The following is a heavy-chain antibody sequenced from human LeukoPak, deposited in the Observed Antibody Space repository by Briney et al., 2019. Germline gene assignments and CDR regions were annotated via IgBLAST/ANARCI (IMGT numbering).Heavy chain of an antibody. CDR3: ARGAYGGPFDC. CDR1: GFNVSSNY. V-gene: IGHV3-53*04. D-gene: IGHD4/OR15-4a*01. J-gene: IGHJ4*02. CDR2: LYSVGGT. Sequence: PGGSLRLSCAASGFNVSSNYMSWVRQAPGKGLEWVSVLYSVGGTYYADSVQGRFTISRHNSRNTLYLQLNSLRPEDTAVYYCARGAYGGPFDCWSQGTLVTVSS.